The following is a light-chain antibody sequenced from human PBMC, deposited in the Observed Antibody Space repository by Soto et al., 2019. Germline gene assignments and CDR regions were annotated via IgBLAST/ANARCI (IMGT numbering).Light chain of an antibody. V-gene: IGKV3-20*01. J-gene: IGKJ2*01. CDR1: QSVKSNY. Sequence: ETVLTQSPGTVSLSPGERASLFCRTSQSVKSNYLAWYQQKPGQAPRLLIYGVFNRATGIPDRFSGSGSGTDFTLTISGLEPEDSAVYYCQHYDGSPQTFGQGTKLEIK. CDR2: GVF. CDR3: QHYDGSPQT.